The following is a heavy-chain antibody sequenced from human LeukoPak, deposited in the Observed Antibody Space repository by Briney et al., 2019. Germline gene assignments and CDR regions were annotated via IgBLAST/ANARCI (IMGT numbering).Heavy chain of an antibody. V-gene: IGHV1-2*02. J-gene: IGHJ4*02. CDR3: ARDVSFGVGQVGY. D-gene: IGHD3-3*01. Sequence: KVSCKASGYTFTGYYMHWVRQAPGQGLEWMGWINPNSGGTNYAQKFQGRVTMTRDTSISTAYMELSRLRSDDTAVYYCARDVSFGVGQVGYWGQGTLVTVSS. CDR2: INPNSGGT. CDR1: GYTFTGYY.